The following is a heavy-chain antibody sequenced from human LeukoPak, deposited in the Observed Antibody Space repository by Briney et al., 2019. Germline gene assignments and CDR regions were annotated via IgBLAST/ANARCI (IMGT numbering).Heavy chain of an antibody. Sequence: GGSLRLSCAVSGFTFSSYWMSWVRQPPGKGLEWVANIKQDGSDKYYVDSVKGRFTISRDTAENSLYLQMNNLRAEDTAVYYCARDRYITRSWGYDFDYWGQGTLVTVSS. V-gene: IGHV3-7*01. D-gene: IGHD6-13*01. CDR1: GFTFSSYW. J-gene: IGHJ4*02. CDR2: IKQDGSDK. CDR3: ARDRYITRSWGYDFDY.